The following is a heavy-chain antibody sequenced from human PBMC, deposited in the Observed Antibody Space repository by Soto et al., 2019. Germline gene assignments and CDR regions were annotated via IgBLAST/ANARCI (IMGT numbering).Heavy chain of an antibody. V-gene: IGHV3-64*01. Sequence: GGSLRLSCAAPGFTFSSYAMHWVRQAPGKGLEYVSAISSNGGSTYYANSVKGRFTISRDNSKNTLYLQMGSLRAEDMAVYYCARSFEGGSYPPYYYYGMDVWGQGTTVTVS. CDR3: ARSFEGGSYPPYYYYGMDV. D-gene: IGHD1-26*01. CDR1: GFTFSSYA. CDR2: ISSNGGST. J-gene: IGHJ6*02.